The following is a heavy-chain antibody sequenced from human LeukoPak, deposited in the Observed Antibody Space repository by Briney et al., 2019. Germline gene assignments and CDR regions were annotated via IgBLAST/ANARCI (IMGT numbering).Heavy chain of an antibody. CDR1: GFTFSSYA. D-gene: IGHD3-22*01. CDR2: ISYDGSNK. CDR3: ARVDDSSGYYHGNYFDY. J-gene: IGHJ4*02. V-gene: IGHV3-30*04. Sequence: PGGSLRLSCAASGFTFSSYAMHWVRQAPGKGLEWVAVISYDGSNKYYADSVKGRFTISRDNSKNTLYLQMNSLRAEDTAVYYCARVDDSSGYYHGNYFDYWGQGTLVTVSS.